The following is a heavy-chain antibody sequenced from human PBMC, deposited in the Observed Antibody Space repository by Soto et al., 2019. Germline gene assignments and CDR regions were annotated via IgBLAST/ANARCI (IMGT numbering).Heavy chain of an antibody. CDR3: ATALGTSGWFDY. V-gene: IGHV1-18*01. J-gene: IGHJ4*02. CDR2: IRAHNGDT. D-gene: IGHD6-19*01. Sequence: QVHLVQSGAEVKKPGASVKVSCKASAYTSTIYGITWVRQAPGQGLEWMGWIRAHNGDTKYAQKFQGRVTMTTDPSTSTVFMYLRTLRSDDTAVYYCATALGTSGWFDYWGQGTLVTVSS. CDR1: AYTSTIYG.